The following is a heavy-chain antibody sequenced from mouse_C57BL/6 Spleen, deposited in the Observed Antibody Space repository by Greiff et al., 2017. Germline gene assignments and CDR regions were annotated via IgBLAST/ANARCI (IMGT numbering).Heavy chain of an antibody. D-gene: IGHD1-1*01. V-gene: IGHV5-17*01. CDR1: GFTFSDYG. J-gene: IGHJ4*01. CDR3: ARPVSYYYGSSYYAMDY. CDR2: ISSGSSTI. Sequence: DVKLVESGGGLVKPGGSLKLSCAASGFTFSDYGMHWVRQAPEKGLEWVAYISSGSSTIYYADTVKGRFTITRDNAKNTLFLQMTSLRSEDTAMYYCARPVSYYYGSSYYAMDYWGQGTSVTVSS.